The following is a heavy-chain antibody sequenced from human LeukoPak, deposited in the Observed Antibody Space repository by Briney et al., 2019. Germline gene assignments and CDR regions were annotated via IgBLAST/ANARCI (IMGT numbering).Heavy chain of an antibody. CDR1: GYRFTDYW. V-gene: IGHV5-51*01. D-gene: IGHD1-7*01. J-gene: IGHJ6*02. CDR2: IYPGDSDT. CDR3: ARGAAGTIPDYYYFGMDV. Sequence: GESLKISCKGSGYRFTDYWIGWVRQMPGKSLEWMGIIYPGDSDTRYSPSFQGQVTISADKSINTAHLQWSSLKASDTAMYYCARGAAGTIPDYYYFGMDVWGQGTTVTVS.